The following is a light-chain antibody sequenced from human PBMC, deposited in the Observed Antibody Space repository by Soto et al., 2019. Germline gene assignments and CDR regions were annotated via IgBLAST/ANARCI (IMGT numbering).Light chain of an antibody. CDR2: AAS. CDR1: QSITSN. Sequence: IGITQSPATLSVSPGERATLSWRASQSITSNLAWYQQKTGQATRILIYAASTRATGIPARFSGSGSGTEFTLTISSLQSEDFAVYYCQQYNEWPSWTFGQGTKVDI. J-gene: IGKJ1*01. CDR3: QQYNEWPSWT. V-gene: IGKV3-15*01.